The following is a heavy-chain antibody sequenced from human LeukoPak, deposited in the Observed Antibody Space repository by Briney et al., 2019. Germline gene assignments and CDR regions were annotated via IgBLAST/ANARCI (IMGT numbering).Heavy chain of an antibody. V-gene: IGHV3-30*03. Sequence: GGSLRLSCAASGFTFISYGMHWVRLAPGKGLVGVAVTSFDGSTKYYGDFVKRRFTISRDNSKNTLYLQMNSLRPEDTAVYYCARGAEYDRDPYYHYGMDVWGQGTTVTVSS. CDR3: ARGAEYDRDPYYHYGMDV. CDR2: TSFDGSTK. CDR1: GFTFISYG. J-gene: IGHJ6*02. D-gene: IGHD3-3*01.